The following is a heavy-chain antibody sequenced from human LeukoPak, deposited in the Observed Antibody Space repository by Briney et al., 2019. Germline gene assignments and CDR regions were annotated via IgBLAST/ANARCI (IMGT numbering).Heavy chain of an antibody. Sequence: SDTLSLTCTVSGGSISSSSYYWGWIRQPPGKGLEWIGSIYYSGSTYYNPSLKSRVTISVDTSKNQFSLKLSSVTAADTAVYYCARQVLVVIPSFDYWGQGTLVTVSS. CDR1: GGSISSSSYY. CDR2: IYYSGST. J-gene: IGHJ4*02. V-gene: IGHV4-39*01. D-gene: IGHD3-22*01. CDR3: ARQVLVVIPSFDY.